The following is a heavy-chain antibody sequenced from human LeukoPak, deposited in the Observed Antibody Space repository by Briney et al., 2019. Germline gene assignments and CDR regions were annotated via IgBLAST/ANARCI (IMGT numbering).Heavy chain of an antibody. Sequence: GGSLRLSCVASGFTFSTYAMSWDRQAPGKGLQWVSGISGSGSSTYYADSVKGRFTISRDNSKNTLYLQMNSLRPEDTAVYSCARAMYSGTWYPFDYWGQGTLVPVSS. V-gene: IGHV3-23*01. J-gene: IGHJ4*02. CDR3: ARAMYSGTWYPFDY. CDR2: ISGSGSST. CDR1: GFTFSTYA. D-gene: IGHD6-13*01.